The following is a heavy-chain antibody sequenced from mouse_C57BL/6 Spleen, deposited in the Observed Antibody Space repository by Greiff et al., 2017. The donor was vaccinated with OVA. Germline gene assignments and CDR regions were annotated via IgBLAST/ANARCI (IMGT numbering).Heavy chain of an antibody. Sequence: VQLQPSGPELVKPGASVKMSCKASGYTFTDYNMHWVKQSHGKSLEWIGYINPNNGGTSYNQKFKGKATLTVNKSSSTAYMELRSLTSEDSAVYDCARGGYGIYDYDYWGQGTTLTVSS. J-gene: IGHJ2*01. D-gene: IGHD2-4*01. CDR2: INPNNGGT. V-gene: IGHV1-22*01. CDR1: GYTFTDYN. CDR3: ARGGYGIYDYDY.